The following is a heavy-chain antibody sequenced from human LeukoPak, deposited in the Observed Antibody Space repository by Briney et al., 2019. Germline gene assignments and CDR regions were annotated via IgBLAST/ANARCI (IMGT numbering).Heavy chain of an antibody. J-gene: IGHJ3*02. CDR1: GYTLTELS. V-gene: IGHV1-24*01. CDR2: FDSEDGET. D-gene: IGHD6-13*01. CDR3: ATDEWYSSSWYGWDAFDI. Sequence: ASVKVSCKVSGYTLTELSMHWVRQAPGKGLEWMGGFDSEDGETIYAQKFQGRVTMTEDTSTDTAYMELSSLRSEDTAVYYCATDEWYSSSWYGWDAFDIWGQGTMVTVSS.